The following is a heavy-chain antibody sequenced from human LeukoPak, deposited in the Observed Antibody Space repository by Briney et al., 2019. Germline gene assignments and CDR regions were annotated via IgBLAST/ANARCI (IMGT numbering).Heavy chain of an antibody. D-gene: IGHD1-26*01. CDR2: IYPNSGGT. CDR3: ARFSGSSNFDY. CDR1: GYTFSGYF. V-gene: IGHV1-2*02. J-gene: IGHJ4*02. Sequence: GASVKVSCRASGYTFSGYFIHWVRQAPGQGLEWMGWIYPNSGGTKYAQKFQGRVTMTRDTSISTIYMELSSLRSDDTAVYYCARFSGSSNFDYWGQGTLVTVSS.